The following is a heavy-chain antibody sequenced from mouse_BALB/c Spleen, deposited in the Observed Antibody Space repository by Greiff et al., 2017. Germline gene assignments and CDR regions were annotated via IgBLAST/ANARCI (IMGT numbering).Heavy chain of an antibody. D-gene: IGHD2-1*01. CDR2: ISSGGSYT. CDR3: ASYYGKHWYAY. Sequence: EVQLVESGGDLVKPGGSLKLSCAASGFTFSSYGMSWVRQTPDKRLEWVATISSGGSYTYYPDSVKGRFTISRDNAKNTLYLQMSSLKSEDTAMYYCASYYGKHWYAYWGQGTLVTVSA. V-gene: IGHV5-6*01. CDR1: GFTFSSYG. J-gene: IGHJ3*01.